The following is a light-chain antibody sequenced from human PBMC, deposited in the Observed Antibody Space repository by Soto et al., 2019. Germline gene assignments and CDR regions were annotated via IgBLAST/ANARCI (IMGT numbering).Light chain of an antibody. Sequence: EIVLTQSPATLSLSPGERATLSCRASQRVSSYLTWYQQKPGQAPRLLMYDASNRATGIPARFSGSGSGTDFTLTISSLEPEDFAVYFCHQRSNWPVTFGGGTKVEIK. CDR1: QRVSSY. CDR2: DAS. V-gene: IGKV3-11*01. J-gene: IGKJ4*01. CDR3: HQRSNWPVT.